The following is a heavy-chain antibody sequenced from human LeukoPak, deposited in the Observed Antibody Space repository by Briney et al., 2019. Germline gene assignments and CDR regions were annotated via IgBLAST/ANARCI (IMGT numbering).Heavy chain of an antibody. CDR2: ISYDGNNK. J-gene: IGHJ6*02. CDR3: AKDEGMDV. Sequence: GRSLRLSCAASGFTFSSYGMHWVRQAPGKGLEWVAIISYDGNNKYYADSVKGRFTISRDNSKNTLYLQMNSLRAEDTAVYYCAKDEGMDVWGQGTMVTVSS. V-gene: IGHV3-30*18. CDR1: GFTFSSYG.